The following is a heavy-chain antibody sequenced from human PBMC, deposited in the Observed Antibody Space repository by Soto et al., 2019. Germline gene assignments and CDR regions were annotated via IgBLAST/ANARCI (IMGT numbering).Heavy chain of an antibody. J-gene: IGHJ6*01. D-gene: IGHD3-3*01. CDR3: ARTYYDFCSGFMDV. CDR1: VGSISSSNW. CDR2: IYHSGGT. V-gene: IGHV4-4*02. Sequence: SETLSLTCAVSVGSISSSNWWIWVRQPPGKGLEWIGEIYHSGGTNYNPSLKSRVTISVDKSKNQFSLKLSSVTAADTAVYYCARTYYDFCSGFMDVWGQGTTVT.